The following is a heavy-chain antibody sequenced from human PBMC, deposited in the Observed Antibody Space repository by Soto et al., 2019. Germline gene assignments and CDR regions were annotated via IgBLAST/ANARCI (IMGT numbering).Heavy chain of an antibody. V-gene: IGHV3-30-3*01. CDR2: ISYNGSNK. CDR3: ASNGHYYDSSGSRYFDY. J-gene: IGHJ4*02. D-gene: IGHD3-22*01. Sequence: GGSLRLSCAASGFTLSSYAMHWVRQAPGKGLEWVAVISYNGSNKYYADSVKGRFTISRDNSKNTLYLQMNSLRAEDTAVYYCASNGHYYDSSGSRYFDYWGQGTLVTVSS. CDR1: GFTLSSYA.